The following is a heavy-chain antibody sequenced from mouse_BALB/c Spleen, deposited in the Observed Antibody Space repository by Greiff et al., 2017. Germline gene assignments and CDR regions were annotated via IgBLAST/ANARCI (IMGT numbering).Heavy chain of an antibody. CDR3: ARYPSHLILRLKDYAMDY. V-gene: IGHV3-8*02. Sequence: EVQLVESGPSLVKPSQTLSLTCSVTGDSITSGYWNWIRKFPGNKLEYMGYISYSGSTYYNPSLKSRISITRDTSKNQYYLQLNSVTTEDTATYYCARYPSHLILRLKDYAMDYWGQGTSVTVSS. J-gene: IGHJ4*01. D-gene: IGHD1-2*01. CDR2: ISYSGST. CDR1: GDSITSGY.